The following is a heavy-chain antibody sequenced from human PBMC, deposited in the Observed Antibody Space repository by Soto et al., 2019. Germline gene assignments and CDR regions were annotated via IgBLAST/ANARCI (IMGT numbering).Heavy chain of an antibody. D-gene: IGHD2-15*01. CDR1: GGSISSGDYY. CDR3: ARRYGGTFDY. Sequence: SETLSLTCTVSGGSISSGDYYWSWIRQHPGKGLEWIGYFYYSGSTNYNPSLKSRVTLSVDTSKNQFSLKLSSLTAADTAVYYCARRYGGTFDYWGQGTLVTVS. CDR2: FYYSGST. J-gene: IGHJ4*02. V-gene: IGHV4-30-4*08.